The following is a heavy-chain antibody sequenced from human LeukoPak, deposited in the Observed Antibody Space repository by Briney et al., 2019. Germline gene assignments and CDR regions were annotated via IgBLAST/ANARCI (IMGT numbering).Heavy chain of an antibody. CDR2: ISYDGSNK. CDR3: ARDIAVAGFDY. CDR1: GFTFSSYA. Sequence: QPGGSLRLSCAASGFTFSSYAMHWVRQAPGKGLEWVAVISYDGSNKYYADSVKGRFTISRDNSKNTLYLQMNSLRAEDTAVYYCARDIAVAGFDYWGRGTLVTVSS. V-gene: IGHV3-30*04. J-gene: IGHJ4*02. D-gene: IGHD6-19*01.